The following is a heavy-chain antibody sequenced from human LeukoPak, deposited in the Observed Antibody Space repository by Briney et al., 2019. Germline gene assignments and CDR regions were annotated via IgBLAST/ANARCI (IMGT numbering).Heavy chain of an antibody. J-gene: IGHJ4*02. V-gene: IGHV3-48*03. CDR2: ISSSGSTI. CDR3: ARARKTTVTHFDY. CDR1: GFTFSSYE. Sequence: QTGGSLRLSCAASGFTFSSYEMNWVRQAPGKGLEWVSYISSSGSTIYYADSVKGRFTISRDNAKNSLYLQMNSLRAEDTAVYYCARARKTTVTHFDYWGQGTLVTVSS. D-gene: IGHD4-17*01.